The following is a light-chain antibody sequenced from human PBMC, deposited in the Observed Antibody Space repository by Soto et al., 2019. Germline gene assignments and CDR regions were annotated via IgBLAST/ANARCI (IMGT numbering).Light chain of an antibody. CDR1: QRLEYSDGNTF. CDR2: QVS. V-gene: IGKV2-30*01. CDR3: MQGTHWPWT. Sequence: DVVLTQSPLSLPVTLGQPASMSCRSSQRLEYSDGNTFLNWFHQRPGQSPRRLIYQVSNRDSGVPDRFTGSGSGTDFTLRISRVEAEDVGLYFCMQGTHWPWTFGQGTKVDIK. J-gene: IGKJ1*01.